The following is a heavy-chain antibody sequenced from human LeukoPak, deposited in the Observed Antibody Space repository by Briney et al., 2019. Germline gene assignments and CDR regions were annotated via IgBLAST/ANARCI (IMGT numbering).Heavy chain of an antibody. CDR3: ARKLRSGSYYLGAWGYFDY. V-gene: IGHV4-34*01. J-gene: IGHJ4*02. D-gene: IGHD1-26*01. Sequence: PSETLSLTCAVYGGSFSGYYWSWIRQPPGKGLEWIGEINHSGSTNYNPSLKSRVTISVDTSKNQFSLKLSSVTAADTAVYYCARKLRSGSYYLGAWGYFDYWGQGTLVTVSS. CDR1: GGSFSGYY. CDR2: INHSGST.